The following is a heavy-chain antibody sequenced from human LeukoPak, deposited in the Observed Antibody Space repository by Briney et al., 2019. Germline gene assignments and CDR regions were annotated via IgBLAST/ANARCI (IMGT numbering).Heavy chain of an antibody. CDR2: ISAYNGNT. J-gene: IGHJ2*01. Sequence: ASVKVSCKASGYTFTSYGISWVRQAPGQGGEWMGWISAYNGNTNYEQKLQGRVTMSTDTSASTDYMEMRRLRYGDTAVYYCARELRAIFGDWYFDLWGRGTLVTVSS. CDR1: GYTFTSYG. V-gene: IGHV1-18*01. CDR3: ARELRAIFGDWYFDL. D-gene: IGHD3-3*01.